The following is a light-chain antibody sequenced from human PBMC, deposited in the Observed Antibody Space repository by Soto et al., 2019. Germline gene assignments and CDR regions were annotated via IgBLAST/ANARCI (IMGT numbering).Light chain of an antibody. J-gene: IGKJ1*01. Sequence: EIVMTQSPATLSVSPGERATLSCRASQSVFSSLAWYQQKPGQAPRLLIYGAATRATGIPARFSGSGSGTEFTLTISGLQSEDFAVYFCQQYHNWPAFGQGTKVDIK. CDR3: QQYHNWPA. CDR1: QSVFSS. CDR2: GAA. V-gene: IGKV3-15*01.